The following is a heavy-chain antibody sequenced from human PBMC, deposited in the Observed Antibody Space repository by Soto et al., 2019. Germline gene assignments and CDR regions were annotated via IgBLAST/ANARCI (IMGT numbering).Heavy chain of an antibody. J-gene: IGHJ5*02. V-gene: IGHV1-69*13. CDR3: ASFYCGGSMGFLEWFSVGVWFDP. Sequence: SVKVSCKASGGTFSSYAISWVRQAPGQGLEWMGGIIPIFGTANYAQKFQGRVTITADESTGTAYMELSSLRSEDTAVYYCASFYCGGSMGFLEWFSVGVWFDPWGQGTLVTVSS. CDR1: GGTFSSYA. D-gene: IGHD3-3*01. CDR2: IIPIFGTA.